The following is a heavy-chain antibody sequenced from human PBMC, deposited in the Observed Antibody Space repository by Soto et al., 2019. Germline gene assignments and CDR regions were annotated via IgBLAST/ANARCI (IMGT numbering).Heavy chain of an antibody. J-gene: IGHJ4*02. CDR2: IIPILGIA. CDR1: GGTFSSYT. CDR3: ARGECSGGSCYPMEI. Sequence: ASVKVSCKASGGTFSSYTISWVRQAPGQGLEWMGRIIPILGIANYAQKFQGRVTITADKSTSTAYMELSSLRSEDTAVYYCARGECSGGSCYPMEIWGQGTLVTVSS. V-gene: IGHV1-69*02. D-gene: IGHD2-15*01.